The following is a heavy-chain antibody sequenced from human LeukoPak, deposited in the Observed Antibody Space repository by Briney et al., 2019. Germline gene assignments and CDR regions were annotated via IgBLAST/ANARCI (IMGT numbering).Heavy chain of an antibody. CDR1: GGSISSGDYY. D-gene: IGHD5-18*01. Sequence: PSQTLSLTCTVSGGSISSGDYYWSWIRQPPGKGLQWIAYIYYSGSTYYNPSLKSRVTISVDTSKDQFSLKLSSVTAADTAVYYCASSGYSYGYGEDYWGQGTLVTVSS. V-gene: IGHV4-30-4*01. CDR2: IYYSGST. CDR3: ASSGYSYGYGEDY. J-gene: IGHJ4*02.